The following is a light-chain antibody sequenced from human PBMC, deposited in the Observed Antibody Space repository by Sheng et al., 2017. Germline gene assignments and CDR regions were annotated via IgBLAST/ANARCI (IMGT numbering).Light chain of an antibody. CDR1: QSVGKS. Sequence: EIVMTQSPATLSVSPGGRATLSCRASQSVGKSLAWYQQKPGQAPRLLIYGVSTRATGIPARFSGSGSGTEFTLTISSLQSEDFAVYYCQQYNNWPPKGSFGQGTKLEIK. V-gene: IGKV3-15*01. CDR2: GVS. CDR3: QQYNNWPPKGS. J-gene: IGKJ2*04.